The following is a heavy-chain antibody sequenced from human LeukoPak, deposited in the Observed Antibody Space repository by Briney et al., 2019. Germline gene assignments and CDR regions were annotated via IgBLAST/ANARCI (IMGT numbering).Heavy chain of an antibody. CDR1: GGTFSIYA. J-gene: IGHJ4*02. CDR3: ARGMSGSYYYFDY. D-gene: IGHD1-26*01. Sequence: SVKVSFTASGGTFSIYAISWVRQAPGQGLEWMGGIIPIFGTANYAQKFQGRVTITADESTSTAYMELSSLRSEDTAVYYCARGMSGSYYYFDYWGQGTLVTVSS. CDR2: IIPIFGTA. V-gene: IGHV1-69*01.